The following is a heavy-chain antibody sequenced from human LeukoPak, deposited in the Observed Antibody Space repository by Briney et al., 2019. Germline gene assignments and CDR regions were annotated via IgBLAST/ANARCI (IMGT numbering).Heavy chain of an antibody. CDR1: GGSISSYY. D-gene: IGHD3-10*01. V-gene: IGHV4-59*01. J-gene: IGHJ4*01. Sequence: SETLSLTCTVSGGSISSYYWSWIRQPPGKGLEWIGYIFYKGSTDYNPSLKGRITISVDTSKNQFSLRLSSVTAADTAVYYCARGWNYFTYWGHGTVVTVSA. CDR3: ARGWNYFTY. CDR2: IFYKGST.